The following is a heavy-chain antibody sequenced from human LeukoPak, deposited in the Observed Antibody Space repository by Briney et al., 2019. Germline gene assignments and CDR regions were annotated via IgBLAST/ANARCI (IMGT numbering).Heavy chain of an antibody. J-gene: IGHJ6*02. Sequence: SETLSLTCTVSGGSISSYYWSWIRQPPGKGLEWIGYIYYSGSTNYSPSLKSRVTISVDTSKNQFSLKLSSVTAADTAVYYCARDRGVASYSSSWYYYYGMDVWGQGTTVTVSS. V-gene: IGHV4-59*01. CDR2: IYYSGST. CDR1: GGSISSYY. CDR3: ARDRGVASYSSSWYYYYGMDV. D-gene: IGHD6-13*01.